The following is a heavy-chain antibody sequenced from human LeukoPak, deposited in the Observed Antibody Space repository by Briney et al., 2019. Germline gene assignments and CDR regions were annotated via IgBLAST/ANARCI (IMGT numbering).Heavy chain of an antibody. D-gene: IGHD6-19*01. CDR2: ISSSSTTR. V-gene: IGHV3-48*02. CDR1: GFTFSSYS. J-gene: IGHJ4*02. Sequence: AGGSLRLSCAASGFTFSSYSMNWVRQAPGEGLEWVSYISSSSTTRYYADSVKGRFTISRDNAKNSLYLQMNSLRDDDTAVYYCAREVLAGTFDYWGLGTLVTVSS. CDR3: AREVLAGTFDY.